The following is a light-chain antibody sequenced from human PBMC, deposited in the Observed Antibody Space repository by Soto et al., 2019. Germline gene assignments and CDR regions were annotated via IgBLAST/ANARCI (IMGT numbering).Light chain of an antibody. V-gene: IGKV1-17*01. CDR1: MAIRDD. J-gene: IGKJ1*01. Sequence: DIQMTQSPSSLSASVGDRVTITCRASMAIRDDLGWYQQKPRKAPKSLIYAASSLQSGVPSRFRGSGSGTEFTLTSSSLQPEDFATYYCLQHNTYPWTVGQGTKVEIK. CDR3: LQHNTYPWT. CDR2: AAS.